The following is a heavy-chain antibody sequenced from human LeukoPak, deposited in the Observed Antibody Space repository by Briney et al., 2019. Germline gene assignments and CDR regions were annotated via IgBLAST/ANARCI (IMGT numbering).Heavy chain of an antibody. V-gene: IGHV3-53*01. Sequence: TGGSLRLSCAASGFTVGSSYMGWVRQAPGKGLVWVSVIYSGGSTYYADSMKGRFTLSRDNSKNTLYLQMNSLRAEDTAVYYCARLSGSYYEADYWGQGTLVTVSS. J-gene: IGHJ4*02. CDR1: GFTVGSSY. D-gene: IGHD1-26*01. CDR2: IYSGGST. CDR3: ARLSGSYYEADY.